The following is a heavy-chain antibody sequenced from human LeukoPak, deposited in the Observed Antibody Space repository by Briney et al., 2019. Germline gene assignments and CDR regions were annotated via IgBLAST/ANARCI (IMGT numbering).Heavy chain of an antibody. CDR3: ARELFKSRAEGYYYYYMDV. V-gene: IGHV4-4*07. J-gene: IGHJ6*03. CDR1: GGSISSYY. D-gene: IGHD2-21*01. CDR2: IYTSGST. Sequence: PSETLSLTCTVSGGSISSYYWSWIRQPAGKGLEWIGRIYTSGSTNYNPSLKSRVTTSVDTSKNQFSLKLSSVTAADTAVYYCARELFKSRAEGYYYYYMDVWGKGTTVTVSS.